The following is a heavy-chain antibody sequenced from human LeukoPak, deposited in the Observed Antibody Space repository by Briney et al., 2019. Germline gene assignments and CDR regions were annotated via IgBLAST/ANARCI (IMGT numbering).Heavy chain of an antibody. CDR1: GFTVSSNY. V-gene: IGHV3-53*01. D-gene: IGHD6-19*01. CDR3: ARARGGWYVFDY. CDR2: IYSGGST. Sequence: GGSLRLSCAASGFTVSSNYMSWVRQAPGKGLEGVSVIYSGGSTYYADSVKGRFTISRDNSKNTLYLQMNSLRAEDTAVYYCARARGGWYVFDYWGQGTLVTVSS. J-gene: IGHJ4*02.